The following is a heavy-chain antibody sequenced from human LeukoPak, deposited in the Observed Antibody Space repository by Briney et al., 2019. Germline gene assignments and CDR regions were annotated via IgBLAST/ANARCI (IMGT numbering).Heavy chain of an antibody. J-gene: IGHJ4*02. CDR3: ASYSYYYDSSGYFDY. Sequence: SQTLSLTCTVTGVSLSSDDYFWSWIRQPPGKGLEWIGYIYYSGSTNYNPSLKSRVTISVDTSKNQFSLKLSSVTAADTAVYYCASYSYYYDSSGYFDYWGQGTLVTVSS. CDR1: GVSLSSDDYF. CDR2: IYYSGST. D-gene: IGHD3-22*01. V-gene: IGHV4-61*08.